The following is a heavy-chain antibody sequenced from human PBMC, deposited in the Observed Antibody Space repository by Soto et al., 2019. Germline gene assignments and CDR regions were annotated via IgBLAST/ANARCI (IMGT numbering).Heavy chain of an antibody. D-gene: IGHD2-2*01. Sequence: GASVKVSCKASGGSFSNFGISWVRQAPGQGLEWMGGIIPIFGTANYAQKFQGRVTITADESTSTAYMELSSLRSEDTAVYYCAGPGKCTSCYPDYYYYYYGMDVWGQGTTVTVSS. CDR3: AGPGKCTSCYPDYYYYYYGMDV. CDR2: IIPIFGTA. J-gene: IGHJ6*02. V-gene: IGHV1-69*13. CDR1: GGSFSNFG.